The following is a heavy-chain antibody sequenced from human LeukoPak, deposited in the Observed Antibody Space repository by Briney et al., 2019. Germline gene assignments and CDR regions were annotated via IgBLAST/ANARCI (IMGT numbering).Heavy chain of an antibody. Sequence: GGSLRLSCAASGFTFSSYAMSWVRQAPGKGLEWVSAISGSGGSTYYADSVKGRFTISRDNSKNTLYLQMSSLRAEDTAVYYCASGMGCSGGSCYSGNHWGQGTLVTVSS. D-gene: IGHD2-15*01. CDR1: GFTFSSYA. CDR3: ASGMGCSGGSCYSGNH. V-gene: IGHV3-23*01. J-gene: IGHJ5*02. CDR2: ISGSGGST.